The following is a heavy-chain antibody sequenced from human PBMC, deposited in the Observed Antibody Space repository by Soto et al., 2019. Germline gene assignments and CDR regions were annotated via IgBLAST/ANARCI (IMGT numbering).Heavy chain of an antibody. CDR2: IYYSGST. V-gene: IGHV4-31*03. CDR3: ARAPTTVTTVYYYGMAV. J-gene: IGHJ6*02. D-gene: IGHD4-17*01. Sequence: SETLSLTCTVSGGSISSGGYYWSWIRQHPGKGLEWIGYIYYSGSTYYNPSLKSRVTISVDTSKNQFSLKLSSVTAADTAVYYCARAPTTVTTVYYYGMAVWGQGTTVTVSS. CDR1: GGSISSGGYY.